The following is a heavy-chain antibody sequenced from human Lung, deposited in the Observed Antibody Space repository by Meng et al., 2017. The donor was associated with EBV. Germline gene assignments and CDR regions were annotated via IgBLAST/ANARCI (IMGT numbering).Heavy chain of an antibody. CDR2: ITPSSGGT. CDR1: GYTFTGYY. CDR3: VRANLGSADY. V-gene: IGHV1-2*06. D-gene: IGHD7-27*01. Sequence: QVQLVQHGAEVKKPGASVTVSCKASGYTFTGYYMHWLRQAPGQGLEWVGRITPSSGGTTYAQKFQGRVTMTRDTSISTAYMELSSLRSDDAAIYYCVRANLGSADYWGQGTLVTVSS. J-gene: IGHJ4*02.